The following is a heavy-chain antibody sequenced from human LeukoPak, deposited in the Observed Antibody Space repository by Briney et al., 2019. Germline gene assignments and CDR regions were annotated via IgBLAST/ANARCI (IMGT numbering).Heavy chain of an antibody. Sequence: GGSLRLSCAASGFTFSSYAMSWVRLAPGKGLEWVSAISGSGGSTYYADSVKGRFTISRDNSKNTLYLQMNSLRAEDTAVYYCAKPYYYDSSGYYYYYYMDVWGKGTTVTVSS. J-gene: IGHJ6*03. CDR3: AKPYYYDSSGYYYYYYMDV. V-gene: IGHV3-23*01. D-gene: IGHD3-22*01. CDR2: ISGSGGST. CDR1: GFTFSSYA.